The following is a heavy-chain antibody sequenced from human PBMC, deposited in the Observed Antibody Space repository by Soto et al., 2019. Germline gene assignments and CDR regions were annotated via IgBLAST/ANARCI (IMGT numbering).Heavy chain of an antibody. CDR1: GGTFSNYA. V-gene: IGHV1-69*12. D-gene: IGHD4-17*01. CDR3: ARGPDYAGSFDY. Sequence: QVRLVQSGAEVKKPGSSVKVSCKASGGTFSNYAISWVRQAPGQGLEWMGGIILPFGTANYAQKFQGRVTSSADESMTTADSELSGLRSEDTAVYYCARGPDYAGSFDYWGQGTLVTVSS. J-gene: IGHJ4*02. CDR2: IILPFGTA.